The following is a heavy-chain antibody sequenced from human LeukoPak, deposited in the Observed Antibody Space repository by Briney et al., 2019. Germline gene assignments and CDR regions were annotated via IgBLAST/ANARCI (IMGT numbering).Heavy chain of an antibody. CDR2: ISHSGGYT. Sequence: GGSRRLSCAASGFTFSDNYMSWIRQAPGKGLEWVSYISHSGGYTNYPDSVKGRFTISRDNAKNSLYLQMNSLRAEDTAVYYCANLISSSWYYFDYWGQGTLVTVSS. J-gene: IGHJ4*02. CDR3: ANLISSSWYYFDY. V-gene: IGHV3-11*03. D-gene: IGHD6-13*01. CDR1: GFTFSDNY.